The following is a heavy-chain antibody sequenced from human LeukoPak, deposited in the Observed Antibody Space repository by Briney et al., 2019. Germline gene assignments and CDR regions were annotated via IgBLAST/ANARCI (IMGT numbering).Heavy chain of an antibody. J-gene: IGHJ5*02. V-gene: IGHV3-20*01. CDR3: ARVVAAAGSDNWFDP. CDR1: GFTFDDYG. Sequence: PGGSLRLSCAASGFTFDDYGMSWVRQAPGKGLEWVSGINWNGGSTGYADSVKGRFTIPRDNAKNSLYLQMNSLRAEDTALYHCARVVAAAGSDNWFDPWGQGTLVTVSS. D-gene: IGHD6-13*01. CDR2: INWNGGST.